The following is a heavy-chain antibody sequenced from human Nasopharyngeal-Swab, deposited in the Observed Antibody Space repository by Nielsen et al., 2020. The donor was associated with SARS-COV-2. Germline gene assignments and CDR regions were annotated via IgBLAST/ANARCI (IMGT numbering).Heavy chain of an antibody. CDR2: INTNTGNP. CDR3: ARDEKSQGIFGVVISGQWWFDP. V-gene: IGHV7-4-1*02. J-gene: IGHJ5*02. D-gene: IGHD3-3*01. CDR1: GYTFTSYA. Sequence: ASVKVSCKPSGYTFTSYAMNWVRQAPGQGLEWMGWINTNTGNPTYAQGFTGRFVFSLDTSVSTAYLQISSLKAEDTAVYYCARDEKSQGIFGVVISGQWWFDPWGQGTLVTVSS.